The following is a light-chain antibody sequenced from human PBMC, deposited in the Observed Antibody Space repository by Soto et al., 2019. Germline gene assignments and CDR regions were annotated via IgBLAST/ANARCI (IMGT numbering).Light chain of an antibody. CDR3: SSYAGSNNWAV. CDR1: NNDVGGYNY. Sequence: QSALTQPPSASGSPGQSVTISCTGTNNDVGGYNYVSWYQQHPGKAPKLIIYEDTKRPSGVPDRFTGSKSGNTASLTVSGLQAEDEADYYCSSYAGSNNWAVFGGGTQLTVL. J-gene: IGLJ3*02. CDR2: EDT. V-gene: IGLV2-8*01.